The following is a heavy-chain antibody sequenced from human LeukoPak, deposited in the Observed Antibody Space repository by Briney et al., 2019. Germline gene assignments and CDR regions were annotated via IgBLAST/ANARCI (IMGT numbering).Heavy chain of an antibody. D-gene: IGHD3-16*02. CDR1: GGSFSGYY. Sequence: SETLSLTCAVYGGSFSGYYWSWIRQPPGKGLEWIGEINHSGSTNYNPSLKSRVTISVDTSKNQFSLKLSSVTAADTAVYYCARHLTSYVWGSYRNGYFDYWGQGTLVTVSS. CDR3: ARHLTSYVWGSYRNGYFDY. J-gene: IGHJ4*02. V-gene: IGHV4-34*01. CDR2: INHSGST.